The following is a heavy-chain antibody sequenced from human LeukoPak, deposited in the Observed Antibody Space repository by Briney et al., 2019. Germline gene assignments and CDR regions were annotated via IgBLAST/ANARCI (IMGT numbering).Heavy chain of an antibody. D-gene: IGHD1-26*01. CDR2: ISYDGSNK. Sequence: GGSLRLSCAASGFTFSSYAMHWVRQAPGKGLEWVAVISYDGSNKYYADSVRGRFTISRDNSKNTLYLQMNSLRAEDTAVYYCAKGWELLRGPFDYWGQGTLVTVSS. CDR3: AKGWELLRGPFDY. CDR1: GFTFSSYA. V-gene: IGHV3-30-3*01. J-gene: IGHJ4*02.